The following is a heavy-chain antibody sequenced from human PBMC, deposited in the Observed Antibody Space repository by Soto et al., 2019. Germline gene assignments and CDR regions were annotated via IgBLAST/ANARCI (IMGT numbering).Heavy chain of an antibody. Sequence: SETLSLTCTVSGGSISNYYWSWIRQPPGKGLEWIGYIYSSGRTNYNPSLKSRVTISVDTSKNQFSLKLSSVTAADTAVYYCASRYGGNFYYWGQGTLVPVSS. V-gene: IGHV4-59*08. CDR3: ASRYGGNFYY. J-gene: IGHJ4*02. D-gene: IGHD4-17*01. CDR2: IYSSGRT. CDR1: GGSISNYY.